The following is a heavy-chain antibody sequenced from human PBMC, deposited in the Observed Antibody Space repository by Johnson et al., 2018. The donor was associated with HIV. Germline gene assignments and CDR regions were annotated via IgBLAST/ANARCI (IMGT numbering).Heavy chain of an antibody. CDR2: IRYDGSNE. V-gene: IGHV3-30*02. J-gene: IGHJ3*02. D-gene: IGHD6-13*01. Sequence: VESGGGVVQPGGSLRLSCVASGFIFSTYGMHWVRQAPGKGLEWLAFIRYDGSNEYYVESVKGRFTPSRENSKNTLYLQMNSLRAEDTAVYYCAKDQWSSSWTNDAFDIWGQGTMVTVYS. CDR3: AKDQWSSSWTNDAFDI. CDR1: GFIFSTYG.